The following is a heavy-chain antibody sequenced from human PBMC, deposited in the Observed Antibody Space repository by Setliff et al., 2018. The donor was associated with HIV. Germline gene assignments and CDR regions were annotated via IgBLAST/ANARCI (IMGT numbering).Heavy chain of an antibody. CDR2: ITGSSDTI. CDR3: AREGITGTTLHPY. D-gene: IGHD1-7*01. Sequence: GGSLRLSCAASGFTFSTSEMDWFRQAPGKGLEWVSYITGSSDTIYYADSVKGRFTISRDNAKNSLYLQMNTLRAEDTAVYYCAREGITGTTLHPYWGQGTLVTVSS. J-gene: IGHJ4*02. V-gene: IGHV3-48*03. CDR1: GFTFSTSE.